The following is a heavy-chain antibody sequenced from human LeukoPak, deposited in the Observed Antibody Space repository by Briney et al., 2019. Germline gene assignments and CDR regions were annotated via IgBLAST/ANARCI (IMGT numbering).Heavy chain of an antibody. V-gene: IGHV3-30*02. D-gene: IGHD6-19*01. Sequence: GGSLRLSCAASGFRFSSYDIHWVCQAPGKGLEWVTFIESDGTKEYYADSVKGRFTISKDNSKNTVYVQMNTLRAEDTAVYYCAKEGSGWSYLDYWGQGTVVTVSS. CDR3: AKEGSGWSYLDY. CDR2: IESDGTKE. J-gene: IGHJ4*02. CDR1: GFRFSSYD.